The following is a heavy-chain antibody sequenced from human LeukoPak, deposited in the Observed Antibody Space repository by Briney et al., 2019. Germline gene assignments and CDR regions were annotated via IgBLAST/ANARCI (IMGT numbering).Heavy chain of an antibody. D-gene: IGHD3-3*01. J-gene: IGHJ4*02. Sequence: GGSLRLSCAASGFTFSTSNMNWVRQTPGKGLEWVSSISSSGTYIYYVDSVKGRFTISRDNAKNSLYLQMNSLRAEDTAVYYCARDPAGGHYGFWSGFYRFESWGQGTLVTVSS. V-gene: IGHV3-21*01. CDR3: ARDPAGGHYGFWSGFYRFES. CDR2: ISSSGTYI. CDR1: GFTFSTSN.